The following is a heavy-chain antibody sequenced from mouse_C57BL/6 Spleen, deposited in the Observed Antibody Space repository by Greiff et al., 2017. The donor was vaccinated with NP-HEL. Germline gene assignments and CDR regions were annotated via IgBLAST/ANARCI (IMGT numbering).Heavy chain of an antibody. Sequence: EVKLQESGPGLVKPSQSLSLTCSVTGYSITSGYYWNWIRQFPGNKLEWMGYISYDGSNNYNPSLKNRISITRDTSKNQFFLKLNSVTTEDTATYYCARDGYYPYAMDYWGQGTSVTVSS. V-gene: IGHV3-6*01. CDR2: ISYDGSN. CDR1: GYSITSGYY. J-gene: IGHJ4*01. D-gene: IGHD1-1*01. CDR3: ARDGYYPYAMDY.